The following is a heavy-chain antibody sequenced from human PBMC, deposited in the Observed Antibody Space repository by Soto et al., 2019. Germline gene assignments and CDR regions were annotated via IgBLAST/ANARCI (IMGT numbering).Heavy chain of an antibody. CDR1: GGSISSGGYY. D-gene: IGHD2-15*01. V-gene: IGHV4-31*03. J-gene: IGHJ1*01. CDR2: IYYSGST. Sequence: SETLSLTCTVSGGSISSGGYYWSWIRQHPGKGLEWIEYIYYSGSTYYNPSLKSRVTISVDTSKNQFSLKLSSVTAADTAVYYCATRDCSGGSCYHVGYFQHWGQGTLVTV. CDR3: ATRDCSGGSCYHVGYFQH.